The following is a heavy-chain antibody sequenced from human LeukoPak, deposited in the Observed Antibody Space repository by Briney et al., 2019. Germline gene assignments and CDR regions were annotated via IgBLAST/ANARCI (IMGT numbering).Heavy chain of an antibody. CDR3: ARGGGFYGSGTTHFDY. V-gene: IGHV4-30-2*01. CDR2: IYRSGST. CDR1: GGSINSGSYG. J-gene: IGHJ4*02. Sequence: SETLSLTCAVSGGSINSGSYGWSWIRQPPGKGLEWIGHIYRSGSTLYNPSLKSRVSITIDKSKNQFSLKLNSATAADTAFYFCARGGGFYGSGTTHFDYWGQGALVTVSS. D-gene: IGHD3-10*01.